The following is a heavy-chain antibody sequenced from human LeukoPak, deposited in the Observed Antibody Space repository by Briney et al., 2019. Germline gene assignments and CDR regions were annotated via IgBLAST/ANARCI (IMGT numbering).Heavy chain of an antibody. D-gene: IGHD1-26*01. J-gene: IGHJ3*02. CDR2: ISYDGSNK. CDR1: GFTFSSYA. V-gene: IGHV3-30*04. CDR3: VKDRLSGSYFDGAFDI. Sequence: GGSLRLSCAASGFTFSSYAMHWVRQAPGKGLEWVAVISYDGSNKYYADSVKGRFTISRDNSKNTVYLQMNSLRAEDTAVYYCVKDRLSGSYFDGAFDIWGQGTMVTISS.